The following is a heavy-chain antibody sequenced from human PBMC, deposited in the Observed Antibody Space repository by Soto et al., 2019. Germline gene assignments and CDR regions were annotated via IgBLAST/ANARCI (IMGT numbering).Heavy chain of an antibody. J-gene: IGHJ4*02. CDR2: IYYSVSA. V-gene: IGHV4-59*08. CDR1: GGSISSYY. CDR3: ARRYGPGFDY. D-gene: IGHD4-17*01. Sequence: SETLSLTCTVSGGSISSYYWSWIRQPPGKGLEWIGYIYYSVSANYNPSLKSRVTISVDTSKNQFSLKLSSVTAADTAVYYCARRYGPGFDYWGQGTLVTVSS.